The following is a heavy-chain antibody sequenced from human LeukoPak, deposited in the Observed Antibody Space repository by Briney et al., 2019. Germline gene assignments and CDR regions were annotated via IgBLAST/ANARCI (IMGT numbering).Heavy chain of an antibody. CDR2: ISGSGVST. CDR3: AKSLVGATDIDY. V-gene: IGHV3-23*01. D-gene: IGHD1-26*01. J-gene: IGHJ4*02. CDR1: GFTFTSYA. Sequence: PVGSLRLSCAASGFTFTSYAMSWVPEAPGKGVEWGSAISGSGVSTYYADSVKGRFTISRDNTKNTLYLQMTSLRAEDTAVYYCAKSLVGATDIDYWGQGTLVTVSS.